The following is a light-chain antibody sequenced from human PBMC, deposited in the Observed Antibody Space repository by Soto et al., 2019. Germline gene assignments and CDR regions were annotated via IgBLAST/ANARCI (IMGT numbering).Light chain of an antibody. V-gene: IGKV3-15*01. J-gene: IGKJ4*01. CDR1: QNVKSR. CDR3: QQYDDWPLT. Sequence: EKVMTQSRSTLSVSPGERATLSCRASQNVKSRLAWYQQKPGQAPRLLIYDAFTRATGIPARFSGSASGTEFTLTISSLQSEDSAVYYCQQYDDWPLTFGGGTKVEIK. CDR2: DAF.